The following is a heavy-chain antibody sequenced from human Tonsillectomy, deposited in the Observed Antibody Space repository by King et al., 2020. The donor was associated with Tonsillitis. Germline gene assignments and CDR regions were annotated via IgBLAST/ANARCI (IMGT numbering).Heavy chain of an antibody. Sequence: QLQESGPGLVKPSETLSLTCTVSGGSISSYYWSWIRQPPGKGLEWIGYIYYSGSTNYNPSLKSRVTISVDTSKNQFSLKLSSVTAADTAVYYCARHSYGDSVGGWFDPWGQGTLVTVSS. CDR2: IYYSGST. V-gene: IGHV4-59*08. J-gene: IGHJ5*02. CDR1: GGSISSYY. CDR3: ARHSYGDSVGGWFDP. D-gene: IGHD4-17*01.